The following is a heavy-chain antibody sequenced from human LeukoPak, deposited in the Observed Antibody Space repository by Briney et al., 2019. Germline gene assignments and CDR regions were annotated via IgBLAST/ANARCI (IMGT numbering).Heavy chain of an antibody. V-gene: IGHV3-23*01. J-gene: IGHJ6*02. CDR1: GFTFSSHA. CDR3: AKSLRYCSSTSCSYYYYYGMDV. Sequence: GGSLRLSCAASGFTFSSHAMSWVRQAPGKGLEWVAAISGSGGSTYYADSVKGRFTISRDNSKNTLYLQMNSLRAEDTAVYYCAKSLRYCSSTSCSYYYYYGMDVWGQGTTVTVSS. CDR2: ISGSGGST. D-gene: IGHD2-2*01.